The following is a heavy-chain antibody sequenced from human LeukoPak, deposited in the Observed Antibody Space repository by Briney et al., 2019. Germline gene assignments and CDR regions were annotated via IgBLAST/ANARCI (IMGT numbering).Heavy chain of an antibody. V-gene: IGHV3-74*01. J-gene: IGHJ4*02. CDR1: GFAFGSHW. Sequence: GGSLRLSCAASGFAFGSHWMHWVRQAPGKGLVWVARIESDASNTRYADSVKGRFTISRDNANKTLYLQMNSLRAEDTAVYYCTRDGSGSRIPFDYWGRGTLVTVS. D-gene: IGHD1-26*01. CDR3: TRDGSGSRIPFDY. CDR2: IESDASNT.